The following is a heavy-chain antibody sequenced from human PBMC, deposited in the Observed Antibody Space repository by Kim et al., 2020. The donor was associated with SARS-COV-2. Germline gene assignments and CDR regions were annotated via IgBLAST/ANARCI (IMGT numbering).Heavy chain of an antibody. Sequence: GGSLRLSCAASGFTFSSYAMHWVRQAPGKGLEWVAVISYDGSNKYYADSVKGRFTISRDNSKNTLYLQMNSLRAEDTAVYYCARVGYSSSRYSVAFYYY. CDR2: ISYDGSNK. D-gene: IGHD6-13*01. CDR1: GFTFSSYA. V-gene: IGHV3-30*04. J-gene: IGHJ6*01. CDR3: ARVGYSSSRYSVAFYYY.